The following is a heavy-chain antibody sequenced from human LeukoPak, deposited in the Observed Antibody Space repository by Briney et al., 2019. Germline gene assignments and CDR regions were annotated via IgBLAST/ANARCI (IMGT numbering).Heavy chain of an antibody. CDR2: TSWNSGSI. CDR1: GFTFDDYA. Sequence: GGSLRLSCAASGFTFDDYAMHWVRQAPGKGLEWVSGTSWNSGSIGYADSVKGRFTISRDNAKNSLYLQMNSLRAEDTAVYYCARGFVAPGRFDPWGQGTLVTVSS. D-gene: IGHD2-21*01. CDR3: ARGFVAPGRFDP. J-gene: IGHJ5*02. V-gene: IGHV3-9*01.